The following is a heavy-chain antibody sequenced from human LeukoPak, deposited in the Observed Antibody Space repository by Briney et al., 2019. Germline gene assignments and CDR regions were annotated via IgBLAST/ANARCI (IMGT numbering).Heavy chain of an antibody. CDR2: IYYRGST. V-gene: IGHV4-31*03. CDR1: GGSVSSAGYY. D-gene: IGHD2-2*01. CDR3: ARATGYCGTSGCYSFDY. Sequence: SETLSLTCTVSGGSVSSAGYYWSWIRQHPGKALEWIGYIYYRGSTYFNPSLKSRVTISVDTSANQFSLKLSSVTAADTAFYYCARATGYCGTSGCYSFDYWGQGTLVTVSS. J-gene: IGHJ4*02.